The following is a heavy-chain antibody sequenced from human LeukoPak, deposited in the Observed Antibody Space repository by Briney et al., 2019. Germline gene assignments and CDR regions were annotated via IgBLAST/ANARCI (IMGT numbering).Heavy chain of an antibody. J-gene: IGHJ3*02. CDR1: GGSISSYY. Sequence: PSETLSLTCTVSGGSISSYYWSWIRQPPGKGLEWIGYIYYSGSTNYNPSLKSRVTISVDTSKNQFSLKLSSVTAADTAVYYCARLIGANYYGSGSYSHDDAFDIWGQGTMVTVSS. CDR2: IYYSGST. V-gene: IGHV4-59*12. D-gene: IGHD3-10*01. CDR3: ARLIGANYYGSGSYSHDDAFDI.